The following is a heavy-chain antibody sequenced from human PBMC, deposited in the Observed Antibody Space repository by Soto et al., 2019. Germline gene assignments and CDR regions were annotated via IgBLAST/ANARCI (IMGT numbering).Heavy chain of an antibody. CDR2: ISGSGGST. CDR1: GFTFSSYA. CDR3: AKEKGSSGWYIRLDP. J-gene: IGHJ5*02. Sequence: GGSLRLSCAASGFTFSSYAMSWVRQAPGKGLEWVSAISGSGGSTYYADSVKGRFTISRDNSKNTLYLQMNSLRAEDTAVYYCAKEKGSSGWYIRLDPWGQGTLVTVPQ. V-gene: IGHV3-23*01. D-gene: IGHD6-19*01.